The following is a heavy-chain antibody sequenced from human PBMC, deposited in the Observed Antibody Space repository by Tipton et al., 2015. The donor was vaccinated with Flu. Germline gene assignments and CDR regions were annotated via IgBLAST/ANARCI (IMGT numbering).Heavy chain of an antibody. CDR3: ARRYFEY. J-gene: IGHJ4*02. CDR1: GFTFSDYW. Sequence: SLRLSCAASGFTFSDYWMTWVRQAPGKGLEWVANIKQDGSEKYYVDSVKGRFTISRDNAKNALYLQMNSLRAEDTAVYYCARRYFEYWGQGTLVTVSS. CDR2: IKQDGSEK. V-gene: IGHV3-7*01.